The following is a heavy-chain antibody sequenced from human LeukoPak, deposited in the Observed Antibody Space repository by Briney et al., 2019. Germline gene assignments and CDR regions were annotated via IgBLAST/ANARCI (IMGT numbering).Heavy chain of an antibody. D-gene: IGHD2-2*01. CDR2: INWNGGST. CDR3: ARARYCSSTSCSPFDY. J-gene: IGHJ4*02. V-gene: IGHV3-20*01. Sequence: GGSLRLSCAASGFTFDDYGMSWVRQAPGKGLEWVSGINWNGGSTGYADSVKGRFTISRDNAKNSLYLQMNSLRAEDTALYHCARARYCSSTSCSPFDYWGQGTLVTVSS. CDR1: GFTFDDYG.